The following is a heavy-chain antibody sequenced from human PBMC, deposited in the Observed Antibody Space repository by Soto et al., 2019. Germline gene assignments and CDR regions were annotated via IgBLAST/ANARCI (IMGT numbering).Heavy chain of an antibody. J-gene: IGHJ6*02. Sequence: QVQLVESGGGVVQPGRSLRLSCAASGFTFSSYAMHCVRQAPGKGLEWVAVISYDGSNKYYADSVKGRFTISRDNSKNTLYLQMNSLRAEDTAVYYCAREYQPSYYYGMDVWGQGTTVTVSS. CDR2: ISYDGSNK. V-gene: IGHV3-30-3*01. CDR3: AREYQPSYYYGMDV. D-gene: IGHD2-2*01. CDR1: GFTFSSYA.